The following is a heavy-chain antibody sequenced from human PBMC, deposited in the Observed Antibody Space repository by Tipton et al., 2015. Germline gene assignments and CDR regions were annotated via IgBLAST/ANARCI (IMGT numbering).Heavy chain of an antibody. CDR3: ARDGNGHGSANYYSPTYHWFDS. J-gene: IGHJ5*01. D-gene: IGHD3-10*01. V-gene: IGHV1-2*02. CDR1: GYMFTGYY. CDR2: TNPNSGCS. Sequence: QLVQSGAEVKKPGASVKVSCKASGYMFTGYYIHWVRQAPGQGLEWLGWTNPNSGCSFYSKNFKGRVTMTWDTSISTAYMDLGTLTSHDTAVYYCARDGNGHGSANYYSPTYHWFDSWGQGTLVTVSS.